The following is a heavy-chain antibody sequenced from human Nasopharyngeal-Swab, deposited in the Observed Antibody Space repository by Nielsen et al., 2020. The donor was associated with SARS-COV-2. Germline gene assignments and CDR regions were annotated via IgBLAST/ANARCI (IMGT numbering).Heavy chain of an antibody. V-gene: IGHV4-4*02. J-gene: IGHJ3*02. CDR2: IYHSGST. Sequence: GSLRLSCAVSGGSISSSNWWSWVRQPPGKGLEWIGEIYHSGSTNYNPSLKSRATISVDKSKNQFSLKLSSVTAADTAVYYCASRYSSGWGAFDIWGQGTMVTVSS. CDR1: GGSISSSNW. D-gene: IGHD6-19*01. CDR3: ASRYSSGWGAFDI.